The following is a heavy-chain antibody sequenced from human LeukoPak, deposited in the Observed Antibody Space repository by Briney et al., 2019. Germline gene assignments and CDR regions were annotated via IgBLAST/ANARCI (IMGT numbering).Heavy chain of an antibody. CDR1: GGSISSYY. CDR3: ARLPSTGLGEYYFDY. J-gene: IGHJ4*02. Sequence: PSETLSLTCTVSGGSISSYYWSWIRQPPGKGLEWIGYIYYSGSTNYNPSLKSRVTISVDTSKNQFSLKLSSVTAADTAVYYCARLPSTGLGEYYFDYWGQGTLVTVSS. V-gene: IGHV4-59*08. CDR2: IYYSGST. D-gene: IGHD2-8*02.